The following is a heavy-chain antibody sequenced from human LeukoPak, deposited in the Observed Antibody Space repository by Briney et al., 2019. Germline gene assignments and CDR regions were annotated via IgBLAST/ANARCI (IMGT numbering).Heavy chain of an antibody. J-gene: IGHJ6*02. CDR2: ISYDGSNK. D-gene: IGHD2-21*01. Sequence: GRSLRLSCAASGFTFSSYGMHWVRQAPGKGLEWVAVISYDGSNKYYADSVKGRFTISRDNSKNTLYLQMNSLRAEDTAVYYCAKDLQIGYYYGMDVWGQGTTVTVSS. CDR1: GFTFSSYG. V-gene: IGHV3-30*18. CDR3: AKDLQIGYYYGMDV.